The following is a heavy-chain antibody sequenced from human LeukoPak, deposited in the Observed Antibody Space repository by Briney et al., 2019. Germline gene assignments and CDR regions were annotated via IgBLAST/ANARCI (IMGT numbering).Heavy chain of an antibody. CDR2: IWYDGSNK. J-gene: IGHJ4*02. Sequence: GGSLRLSCAASGFTFSSYGMHWVRQAPGKGLEWVAVIWYDGSNKYYADSVKGRFTISRDNSKNTLYLQMNSLRAEDTAVYYCARGDPRPPYYFDYWGQRTLVTVSS. CDR3: ARGDPRPPYYFDY. V-gene: IGHV3-33*01. CDR1: GFTFSSYG.